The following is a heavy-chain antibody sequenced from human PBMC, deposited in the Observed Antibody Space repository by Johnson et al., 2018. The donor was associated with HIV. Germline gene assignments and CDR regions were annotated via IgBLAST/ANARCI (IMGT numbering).Heavy chain of an antibody. V-gene: IGHV3-30*04. J-gene: IGHJ3*02. CDR2: ISYDGINK. Sequence: QVQLVESGGDVVQPGRSLRLSCAASGFTFSTSAMHWVRQAPGKGLKWVATISYDGINKYYADSVKGRFTISRDNSKSTLYLQINSLRAEDAAVFYCARVGVGGYSADGAFDIWGQGTMVTVSS. D-gene: IGHD2-15*01. CDR1: GFTFSTSA. CDR3: ARVGVGGYSADGAFDI.